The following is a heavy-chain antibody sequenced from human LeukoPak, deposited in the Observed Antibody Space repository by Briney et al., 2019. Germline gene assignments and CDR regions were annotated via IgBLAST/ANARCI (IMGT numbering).Heavy chain of an antibody. D-gene: IGHD4-17*01. CDR3: ARYGDYTPGGFDY. J-gene: IGHJ4*02. Sequence: PSETLSLTCTVSGGSISSYYWSWIRQPPGKGLEWIGYIYYSGSTNYNPSLKSRATISVDTSKNQFSLKLSSVAAADTAVYYCARYGDYTPGGFDYWGQGTLVTVSS. CDR2: IYYSGST. V-gene: IGHV4-59*01. CDR1: GGSISSYY.